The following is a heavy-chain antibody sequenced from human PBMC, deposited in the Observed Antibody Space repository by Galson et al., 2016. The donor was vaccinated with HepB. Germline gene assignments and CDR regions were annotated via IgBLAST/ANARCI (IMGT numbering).Heavy chain of an antibody. CDR1: GYSFTTDW. CDR3: VRQVVAIAVAGTIGWFDP. J-gene: IGHJ5*02. D-gene: IGHD6-19*01. CDR2: IYPGDSDT. Sequence: QSGAEVKRPGESLEISCQGSGYSFTTDWIGWVRQTPGKGLEWMGIIYPGDSDTRYSPSFQGQVTISADKSISTAYLQWSSLKASDTAVYYCVRQVVAIAVAGTIGWFDPWGQGTLVTVSS. V-gene: IGHV5-51*01.